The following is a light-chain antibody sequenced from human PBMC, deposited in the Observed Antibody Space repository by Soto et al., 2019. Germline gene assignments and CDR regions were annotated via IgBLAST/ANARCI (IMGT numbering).Light chain of an antibody. CDR1: RSVNSN. CDR2: GAS. J-gene: IGKJ1*01. CDR3: QQYIDSPT. Sequence: EILMTQSPATRPVSPGERATLSCRASRSVNSNLAWYQQKPGQAPCLLIYGASTRATGIPATFSGSGSGTEFTLTISSLQSEDFAVYYCQQYIDSPTFGQGTKVDIK. V-gene: IGKV3D-15*01.